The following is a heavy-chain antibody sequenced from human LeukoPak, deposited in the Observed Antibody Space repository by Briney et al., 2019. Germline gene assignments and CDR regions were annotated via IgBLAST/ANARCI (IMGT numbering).Heavy chain of an antibody. Sequence: SETLSLTCTVSGYSISSGYYWGWIRQPPGKGLEWIGSIYHSGSTYYNPSLKSRVTISVDTSKNQFSLKLSSVTAADTAVYYCARHIVGAPVLGHAFDIWGQGTMVTVSS. CDR3: ARHIVGAPVLGHAFDI. V-gene: IGHV4-38-2*02. D-gene: IGHD1-26*01. CDR1: GYSISSGYY. CDR2: IYHSGST. J-gene: IGHJ3*02.